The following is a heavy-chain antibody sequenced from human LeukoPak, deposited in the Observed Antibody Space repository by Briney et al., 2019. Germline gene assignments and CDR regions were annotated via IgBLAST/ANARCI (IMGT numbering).Heavy chain of an antibody. CDR2: ISSSNNTI. V-gene: IGHV3-48*02. D-gene: IGHD4-23*01. Sequence: PGGSLRLSCAASGFTFSKYAMSWVRQAPGKGLEWVSYISSSNNTIDYADSVKGRFSISRDNAKNSLYLQMKSLRDEDTAVYYCAREDGGKADIWGQGTMVTVSS. CDR1: GFTFSKYA. J-gene: IGHJ3*02. CDR3: AREDGGKADI.